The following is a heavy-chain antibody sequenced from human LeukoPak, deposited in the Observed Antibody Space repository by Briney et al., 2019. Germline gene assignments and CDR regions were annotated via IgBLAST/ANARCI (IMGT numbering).Heavy chain of an antibody. CDR3: ARDSTYYYDSGSSGPHYFDN. V-gene: IGHV3-30*10. Sequence: GKSLRLSCAASGFTFSNYAMHWVRQAPGKGLEWVSLISSGGTYEYYTDSVKGRFTISRDNSKNTLYLQLNSLRAEDTAVYYCARDSTYYYDSGSSGPHYFDNWGQGTLVTVSS. J-gene: IGHJ4*02. CDR1: GFTFSNYA. D-gene: IGHD3-10*01. CDR2: ISSGGTYE.